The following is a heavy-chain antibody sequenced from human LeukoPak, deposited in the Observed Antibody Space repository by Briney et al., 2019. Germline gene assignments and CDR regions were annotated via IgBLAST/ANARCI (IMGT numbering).Heavy chain of an antibody. J-gene: IGHJ4*02. CDR3: ARAARPAGIGANVQSN. CDR1: GYTFTNID. V-gene: IGHV1-8*03. CDR2: MNPNSGNT. Sequence: ASVNVSCKASGYTFTNIDINWVRQATGLGLERMGWMNPNSGNTGSAQKFQGRVTITTDTSISTAYMELSSLRYEDTAVYYCARAARPAGIGANVQSNWGQGTLVTVSS. D-gene: IGHD6-13*01.